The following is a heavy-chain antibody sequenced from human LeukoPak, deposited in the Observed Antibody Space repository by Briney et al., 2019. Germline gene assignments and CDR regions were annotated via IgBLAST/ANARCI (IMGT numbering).Heavy chain of an antibody. CDR2: IRSSAYGETT. CDR1: GFTFRDYA. V-gene: IGHV3-49*03. J-gene: IGHJ4*02. D-gene: IGHD6-6*01. CDR3: AREYSSSSLYFDY. Sequence: GGSLRLSCTASGFTFRDYAVRWFRQAPGKGLEWVSLIRSSAYGETTEYAASVKGRFAISRDDSKTTAYLQMNSLKPEDTGVYFCAREYSSSSLYFDYWGRGTLVTVSS.